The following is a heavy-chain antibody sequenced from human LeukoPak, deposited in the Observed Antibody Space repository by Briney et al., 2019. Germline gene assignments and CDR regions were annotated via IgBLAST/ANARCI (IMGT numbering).Heavy chain of an antibody. J-gene: IGHJ4*02. CDR1: GGSISSGGYY. V-gene: IGHV4-30-4*08. CDR2: IYYSGST. D-gene: IGHD4-17*01. CDR3: ARDSGRYGDYDVLGY. Sequence: SETLSLTCTVSGGSISSGGYYWSWIRQHPGKGLEWIGYIYYSGSTYYNPSLKSRVTISVDTSKNQFSLKLSSVTAADTAVYYCARDSGRYGDYDVLGYWGQGTLVTVSS.